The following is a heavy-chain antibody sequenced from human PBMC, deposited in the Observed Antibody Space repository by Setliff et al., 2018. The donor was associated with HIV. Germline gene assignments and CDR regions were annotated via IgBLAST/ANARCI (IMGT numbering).Heavy chain of an antibody. CDR2: TNPNSGGT. J-gene: IGHJ4*02. CDR1: GYTFTGYY. CDR3: ARVPLLWFGEFDY. D-gene: IGHD3-10*01. V-gene: IGHV1-2*06. Sequence: ASVKVSCKASGYTFTGYYMHWVRQAPGQGLEWMGRTNPNSGGTNYAQKFQGRVTMTKDTSISTAYMELSRLRSDDTAVYYCARVPLLWFGEFDYWGQGTLVTVSS.